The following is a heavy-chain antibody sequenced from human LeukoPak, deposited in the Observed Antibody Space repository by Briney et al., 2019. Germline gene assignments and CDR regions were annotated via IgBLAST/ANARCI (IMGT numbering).Heavy chain of an antibody. CDR1: GFSFSHYW. V-gene: IGHV3-7*01. CDR3: AELGITMIGGV. Sequence: GGSLRFSCAASGFSFSHYWMSWVRQAPGKGLEWVANIKQDGSEKHYVDSVKGRFTISRDNAKNSLYLQMNSLRAEDTAVYYCAELGITMIGGVWGKGTTVTISS. D-gene: IGHD3-10*02. CDR2: IKQDGSEK. J-gene: IGHJ6*04.